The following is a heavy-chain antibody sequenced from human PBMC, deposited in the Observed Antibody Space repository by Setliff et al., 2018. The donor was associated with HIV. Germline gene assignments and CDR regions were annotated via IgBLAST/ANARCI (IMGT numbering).Heavy chain of an antibody. J-gene: IGHJ3*02. V-gene: IGHV4-39*07. CDR1: GGSISSSSYY. CDR2: IYYSGST. D-gene: IGHD3-10*01. Sequence: LSLTCTVSGGSISSSSYYWGWIRQPPGKGLEWIGCIYYSGSTYYNPSLKSRVTISVDTSKNQFSLKLSSVTAADTAVYYCARAIRLLSRGSGSHHAFDIWGQGTMVTVSS. CDR3: ARAIRLLSRGSGSHHAFDI.